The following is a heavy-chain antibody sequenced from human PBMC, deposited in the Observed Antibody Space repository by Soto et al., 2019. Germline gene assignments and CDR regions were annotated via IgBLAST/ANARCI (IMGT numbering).Heavy chain of an antibody. CDR3: ASDYYGMDV. CDR2: ISGSGGNT. CDR1: GFTFSSYA. Sequence: EVQLLESGGGLVQPGGSLRLSCAAFGFTFSSYAMSWVRQAPGKGLEWVSAISGSGGNTYADSVKGRFTISRDNSKNTLYLHLNSRRAEDTAVYYCASDYYGMDVWGQGTTVTVSS. J-gene: IGHJ6*02. V-gene: IGHV3-23*01.